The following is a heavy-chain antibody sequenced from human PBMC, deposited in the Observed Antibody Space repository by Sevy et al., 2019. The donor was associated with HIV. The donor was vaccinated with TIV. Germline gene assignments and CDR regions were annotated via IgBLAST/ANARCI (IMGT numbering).Heavy chain of an antibody. CDR1: GITFNNAW. J-gene: IGHJ4*02. V-gene: IGHV3-15*01. Sequence: GGSLRLSCAASGITFNNAWMSWVRQAPGKGLEWVGRIKSKGDGGTTDCAAPVKGRFTISRDDSKKMMYLQMNSLKSEDTAVYYCTTKGDFWSGYQYFDYWGQGTLVTVSS. D-gene: IGHD3-3*01. CDR2: IKSKGDGGTT. CDR3: TTKGDFWSGYQYFDY.